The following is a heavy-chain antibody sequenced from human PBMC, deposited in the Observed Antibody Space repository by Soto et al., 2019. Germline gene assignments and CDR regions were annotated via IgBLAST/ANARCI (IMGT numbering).Heavy chain of an antibody. V-gene: IGHV3-73*01. J-gene: IGHJ5*02. CDR2: IRSKANSYAT. Sequence: GGSLRLSCAASGFTFSGSAMHWVRQASGKGLEWVGRIRSKANSYATAYAASVKGRFTISRDDSKNTAYLQMNSLKTEDTAVYYCTRRAVTTGFDPWGQGTLVTVSS. D-gene: IGHD4-4*01. CDR1: GFTFSGSA. CDR3: TRRAVTTGFDP.